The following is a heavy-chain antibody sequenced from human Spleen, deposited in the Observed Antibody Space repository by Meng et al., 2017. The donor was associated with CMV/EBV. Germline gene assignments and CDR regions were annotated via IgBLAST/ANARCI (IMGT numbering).Heavy chain of an antibody. V-gene: IGHV4-30-4*08. CDR1: GGSISSGDYY. CDR3: ARGSTRGYCSSTSCYREDGMDV. J-gene: IGHJ6*02. CDR2: IYYSGST. Sequence: LRLTCTVSGGSISSGDYYWSWIRQPPGKGLEWIGYIYYSGSTYYNPSLKSRVTISVDTSKNQFSLKLSSVTAADTAVYYCARGSTRGYCSSTSCYREDGMDVWGQGTTVTVSS. D-gene: IGHD2-2*02.